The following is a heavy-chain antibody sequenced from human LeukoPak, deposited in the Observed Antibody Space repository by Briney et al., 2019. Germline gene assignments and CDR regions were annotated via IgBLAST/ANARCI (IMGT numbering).Heavy chain of an antibody. J-gene: IGHJ6*03. CDR2: IYYSGST. CDR1: GGSISSSSYY. V-gene: IGHV4-39*07. D-gene: IGHD2-15*01. CDR3: ARLSGRNYYYYYMDV. Sequence: PSETLSLTCTVSGGSISSSSYYWGWIRQPPGKGLEWIGSIYYSGSTYYNPSLKSRVTISVDTSKNQFSLKLSSVTAADTAVYYCARLSGRNYYYYYMDVWGKGTTVTVSS.